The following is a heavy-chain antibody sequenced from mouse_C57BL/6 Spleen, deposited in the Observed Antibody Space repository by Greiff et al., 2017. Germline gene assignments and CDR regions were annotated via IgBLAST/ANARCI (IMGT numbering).Heavy chain of an antibody. Sequence: VKPQQPGAELVKPGASVKLSCKASGYTFTSYWMPWVKQRPGRGLEWIGRIDPNSGGTKYNEKFKSKATLTVDKPSSTAYMQLSSLTSEDSAGYYCASHYYGSPSDAMDYWGQGTSGTVSA. V-gene: IGHV1-72*01. CDR3: ASHYYGSPSDAMDY. J-gene: IGHJ4*01. CDR2: IDPNSGGT. CDR1: GYTFTSYW. D-gene: IGHD1-1*01.